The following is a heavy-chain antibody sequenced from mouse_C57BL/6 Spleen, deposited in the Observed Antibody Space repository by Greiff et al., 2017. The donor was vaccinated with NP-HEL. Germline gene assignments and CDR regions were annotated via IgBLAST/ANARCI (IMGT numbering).Heavy chain of an antibody. V-gene: IGHV1-39*01. CDR1: GYSFTDYH. Sequence: VQLQQSGPELVKPGASVKISCKASGYSFTDYHMNWVKQSNGKSLEWIGVINPNYGTTSYNQKFKGKATLTVDQSSSTAYMQLNSLTSEDSAVYYCARSRYYGSSYDWYFDVWGTGTTVTVSS. CDR2: INPNYGTT. D-gene: IGHD1-1*01. J-gene: IGHJ1*03. CDR3: ARSRYYGSSYDWYFDV.